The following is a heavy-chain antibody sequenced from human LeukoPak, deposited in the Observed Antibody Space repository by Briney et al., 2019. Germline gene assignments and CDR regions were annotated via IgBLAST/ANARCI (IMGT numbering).Heavy chain of an antibody. D-gene: IGHD3-10*01. CDR2: MYPGDSDS. Sequence: GESLKISCKGSGYSFTSYWIGWVRQMPGKGLEWMGIMYPGDSDSRYSPAFQGHVTFSADKSTNTAYLQWNSLNASDTAIYYCARSVVVLRGVLDSWGQGTLVTVSS. CDR3: ARSVVVLRGVLDS. CDR1: GYSFTSYW. J-gene: IGHJ4*02. V-gene: IGHV5-51*01.